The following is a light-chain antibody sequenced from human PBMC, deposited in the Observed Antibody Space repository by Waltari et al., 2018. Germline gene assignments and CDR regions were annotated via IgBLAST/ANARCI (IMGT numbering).Light chain of an antibody. CDR2: AAS. J-gene: IGKJ1*01. CDR1: QGIHSY. CDR3: QQHNNYPPWT. Sequence: IQPTQSLSFLPASVGDRLTITCRASQGIHSYLCWYQQKPGKAPKLLIYAASTLHSGVPSRFSGSGSGTEFTLTISRLQPEDFATYYCQQHNNYPPWTFGQGTKVEIK. V-gene: IGKV1-9*01.